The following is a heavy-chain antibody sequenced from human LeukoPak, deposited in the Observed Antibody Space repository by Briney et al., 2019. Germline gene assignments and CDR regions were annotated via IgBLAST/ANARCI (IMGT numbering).Heavy chain of an antibody. D-gene: IGHD2-2*01. CDR2: IIPIFGTA. CDR1: GGTFGSYA. CDR3: ARQEGCSSTSCYGDFDY. V-gene: IGHV1-69*01. J-gene: IGHJ4*02. Sequence: GASVKVSCKASGGTFGSYAISWVRQAPGQGLEWMGGIIPIFGTANYAQKFQGRVTITADESTSTAYMELSSLRSEDTAVYYCARQEGCSSTSCYGDFDYWGQGTLVTVSS.